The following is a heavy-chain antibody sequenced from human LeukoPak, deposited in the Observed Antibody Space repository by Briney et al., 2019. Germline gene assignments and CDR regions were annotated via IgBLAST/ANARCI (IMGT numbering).Heavy chain of an antibody. V-gene: IGHV3-23*01. CDR3: AKSGGGDCTGDYCINWFDS. D-gene: IGHD2-8*02. J-gene: IGHJ5*01. CDR1: GFTISSYA. Sequence: PGGSLRLSCEGSGFTISSYAMSWVRQAPGKGLEWVSAINGGGGLTYYADSVKGRFTIPRDNSKNTLYLQMNSLRAEDTAVYYCAKSGGGDCTGDYCINWFDSWGQGTLVTVSS. CDR2: INGGGGLT.